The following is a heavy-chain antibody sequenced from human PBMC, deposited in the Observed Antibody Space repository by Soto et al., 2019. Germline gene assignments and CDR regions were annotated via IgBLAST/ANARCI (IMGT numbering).Heavy chain of an antibody. CDR1: GGSISTYY. CDR3: SRPQGGDYAFDI. D-gene: IGHD2-21*02. J-gene: IGHJ3*02. CDR2: IYNSGST. Sequence: SETLSLTCTVSGGSISTYYWSWIRQPPGKGLEWVGYIYNSGSTNYNPSLKSRVTMSIDTSKNQLSLKLTSVTAADTAVYYCSRPQGGDYAFDIWGQGTMVTVSS. V-gene: IGHV4-59*08.